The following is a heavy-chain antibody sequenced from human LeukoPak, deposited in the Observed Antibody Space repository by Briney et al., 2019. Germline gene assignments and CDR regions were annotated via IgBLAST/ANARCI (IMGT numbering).Heavy chain of an antibody. V-gene: IGHV3-11*06. CDR1: GFTFGDYY. J-gene: IGHJ4*02. CDR3: ARDLGTYYFDY. CDR2: ISSSSTYT. Sequence: GGSLRLSCTASGFTFGDYYMTWIRQAPGKGLEWVSYISSSSTYTNSADSVKDRFTISRDNAKNSLYLQMNSLRAEDTAVYYCARDLGTYYFDYWGQGTLVTVSS.